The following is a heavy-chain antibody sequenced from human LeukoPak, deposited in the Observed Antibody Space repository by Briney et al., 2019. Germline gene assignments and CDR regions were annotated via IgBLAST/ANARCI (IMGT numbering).Heavy chain of an antibody. CDR3: ARVALARERQGWFDP. CDR1: GGTFSSYA. Sequence: GASVKVSCKASGGTFSSYAISWVRQAPGQGLEWMGGIIPIFGTANYAQKFQGRVTITADESTSTAYMELSSLRSEDTAVYYCARVALARERQGWFDPWGQGTLVTVSS. D-gene: IGHD1-1*01. CDR2: IIPIFGTA. V-gene: IGHV1-69*13. J-gene: IGHJ5*02.